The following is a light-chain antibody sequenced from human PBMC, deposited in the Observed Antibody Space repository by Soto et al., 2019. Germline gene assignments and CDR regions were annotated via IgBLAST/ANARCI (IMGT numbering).Light chain of an antibody. CDR1: QTISSW. Sequence: DIQMTQSPSTLSGSVGDRVTITCRASQTISSWLAWYQQKPGKAPKLLIYKASTLKSGVPSRFSGSGSLTDFTLTSSSLQPEDFATYYCQQSYSTPLTFGGGTKVDI. CDR2: KAS. J-gene: IGKJ4*01. V-gene: IGKV1-5*03. CDR3: QQSYSTPLT.